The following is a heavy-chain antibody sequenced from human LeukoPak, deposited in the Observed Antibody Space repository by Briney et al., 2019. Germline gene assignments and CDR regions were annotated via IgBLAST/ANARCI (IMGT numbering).Heavy chain of an antibody. D-gene: IGHD1-26*01. Sequence: GGSLRLSCAASGFTFSSYAMSWVRQAPGKGLEWVSAISGSGGSTYYADSVKGRFTISRDNSKNTLYLQMNSLRAEDTAVYNCAKDLEVGRWELIIDYWGQGTLVTVSS. CDR2: ISGSGGST. CDR3: AKDLEVGRWELIIDY. V-gene: IGHV3-23*01. J-gene: IGHJ4*02. CDR1: GFTFSSYA.